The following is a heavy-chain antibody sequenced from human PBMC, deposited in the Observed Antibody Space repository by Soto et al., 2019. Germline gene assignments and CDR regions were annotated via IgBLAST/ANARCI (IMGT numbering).Heavy chain of an antibody. Sequence: PSETLSLTCTVSGDSISSSSSYWGWIRQPPGKGLEWIGSISYGGSTYYYPSLKSRVTIFLGTSKQQFSLKLSSVTAADTAVFSCARQANGNGWYRRFLQRWGQGTLVTVSS. CDR3: ARQANGNGWYRRFLQR. J-gene: IGHJ1*01. CDR2: ISYGGST. CDR1: GDSISSSSSY. V-gene: IGHV4-39*01. D-gene: IGHD6-19*01.